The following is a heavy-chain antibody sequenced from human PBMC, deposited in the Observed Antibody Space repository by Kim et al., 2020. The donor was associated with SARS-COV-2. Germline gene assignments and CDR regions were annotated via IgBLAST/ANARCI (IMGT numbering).Heavy chain of an antibody. CDR3: ATYRVVATINTYYYYGMDV. J-gene: IGHJ6*02. V-gene: IGHV1-8*01. D-gene: IGHD5-12*01. CDR1: GYTFTSYD. Sequence: ASVKVSCKASGYTFTSYDINWVRQATGQGLEWMGWMNPNSGNTGYAQKFQGRVTMTRNTSISTAYMELSSLRSEDTAVYYCATYRVVATINTYYYYGMDVCGQGTTFTVSS. CDR2: MNPNSGNT.